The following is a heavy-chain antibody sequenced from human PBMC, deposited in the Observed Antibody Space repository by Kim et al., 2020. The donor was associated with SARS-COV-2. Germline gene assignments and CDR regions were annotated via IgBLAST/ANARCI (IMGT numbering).Heavy chain of an antibody. CDR1: GFTFSDYY. J-gene: IGHJ6*02. CDR3: ARDNRAGNYYGSGSYYYYGMDV. D-gene: IGHD3-10*01. Sequence: GGSLRLSCAASGFTFSDYYMSWIRQAPGKGLEWVSYISSSGSTIYYADSVKGRFTISRDNAKNSLYLQMNSLRAEDTAVYYCARDNRAGNYYGSGSYYYYGMDVWGQGTTVTVSS. CDR2: ISSSGSTI. V-gene: IGHV3-11*01.